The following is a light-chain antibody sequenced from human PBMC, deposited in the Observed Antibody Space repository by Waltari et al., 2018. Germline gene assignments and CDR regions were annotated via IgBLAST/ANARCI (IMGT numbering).Light chain of an antibody. V-gene: IGLV2-14*01. CDR2: DVS. J-gene: IGLJ2*01. Sequence: QSALTQPGSVSGSPGQSITIPCTGTSSDVGGYNYVSSYQQHPGKAPTLMISDVSNRPSGVASRFSGSKSGNTASLTISGLQAEDEADYYCSSYTTSSTLVFGGGTKLTVL. CDR3: SSYTTSSTLV. CDR1: SSDVGGYNY.